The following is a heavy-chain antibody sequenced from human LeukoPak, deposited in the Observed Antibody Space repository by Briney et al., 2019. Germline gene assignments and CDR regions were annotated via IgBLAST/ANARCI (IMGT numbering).Heavy chain of an antibody. J-gene: IGHJ4*02. V-gene: IGHV4-4*02. Sequence: SETLSLTCGVSGXSITNTNYWTWVRQPPGKGLEWIGEVNLQGSTNYNPSLMGRVAISVDTSENHISLQLTSVTAADTAVYYCAREGGPYRPLDYSGQGTLVTVSS. CDR3: AREGGPYRPLDY. CDR1: GXSITNTNY. CDR2: VNLQGST.